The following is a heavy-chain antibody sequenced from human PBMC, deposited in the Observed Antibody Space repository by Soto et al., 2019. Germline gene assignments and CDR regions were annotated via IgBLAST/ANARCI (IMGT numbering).Heavy chain of an antibody. V-gene: IGHV1-69*01. CDR2: IIPIFGTA. J-gene: IGHJ6*02. CDR3: ARTRNDPYGMDV. Sequence: QVQLVQSGAEVKKPGSSVKVSCKASGVTFSSYAISWVRQAPGQGLEWMGGIIPIFGTANYAQKFQGRVTITANESTSRAYMALSSLRSEDTAVYYCARTRNDPYGMDVWGQGTTVTVS. D-gene: IGHD1-1*01. CDR1: GVTFSSYA.